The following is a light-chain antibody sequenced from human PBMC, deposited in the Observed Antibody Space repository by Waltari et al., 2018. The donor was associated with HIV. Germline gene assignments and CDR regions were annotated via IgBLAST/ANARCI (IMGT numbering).Light chain of an antibody. Sequence: QSALTQPRSVSGSPGQSLTLYFTGTSTDDGGYIYVSWYQQHPGKAPKLVIYDVSKRPSGVPDRCSGSKSANTASLTISGLQAENEADYYCCSYAGSYTYVFGTGTKVTVL. CDR1: STDDGGYIY. J-gene: IGLJ1*01. V-gene: IGLV2-11*01. CDR2: DVS. CDR3: CSYAGSYTYV.